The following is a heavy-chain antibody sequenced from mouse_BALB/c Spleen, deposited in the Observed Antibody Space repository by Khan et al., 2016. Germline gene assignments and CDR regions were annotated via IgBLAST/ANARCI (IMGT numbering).Heavy chain of an antibody. V-gene: IGHV2-6-7*01. J-gene: IGHJ3*01. CDR3: ASYYEYDGGFAY. D-gene: IGHD2-4*01. CDR2: ICGDGST. Sequence: QVQLKESGPGLVAPSQSLSIPCTVSGFSITGFAVNWVRQPPGKGLEWLGVICGDGSTAYDSALKSRLSISKDNSKSQVFVKMNSLQTDDAATYYGASYYEYDGGFAYWGQGTLVTVSA. CDR1: GFSITGFA.